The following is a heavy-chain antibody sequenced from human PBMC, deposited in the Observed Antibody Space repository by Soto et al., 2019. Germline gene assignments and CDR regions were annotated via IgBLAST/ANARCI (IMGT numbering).Heavy chain of an antibody. J-gene: IGHJ4*02. Sequence: LRLSCAASGFAFSSYTNLWVRQAPGRGPEWVALISYDGSDRYYTDSVKGRFTISRDNSKNTLYLQMNSLRPEDTAVYYCVRIMVTFGGVIGTFDFWGQGTLVTVSS. D-gene: IGHD3-16*02. CDR1: GFAFSSYT. V-gene: IGHV3-30-3*01. CDR2: ISYDGSDR. CDR3: VRIMVTFGGVIGTFDF.